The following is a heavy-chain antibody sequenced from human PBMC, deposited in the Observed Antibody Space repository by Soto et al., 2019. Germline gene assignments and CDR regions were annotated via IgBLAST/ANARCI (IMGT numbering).Heavy chain of an antibody. Sequence: EVQLVESGGGLVKPGGSLRLSCAASGFTFSNTWMTWVRQSPGKGLAWVGRIKSQNNGGTTDYAAPGTGRLTISRDDSKNTLYLRVNSLKSDDSDWYYWSTARPWSQGSPVIVTS. V-gene: IGHV3-15*05. CDR2: IKSQNNGGTT. CDR3: STARP. CDR1: GFTFSNTW. J-gene: IGHJ4*02. D-gene: IGHD2-2*01.